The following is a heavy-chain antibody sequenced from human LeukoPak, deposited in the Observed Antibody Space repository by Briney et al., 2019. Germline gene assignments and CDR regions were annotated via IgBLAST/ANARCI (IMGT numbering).Heavy chain of an antibody. CDR1: GFTFSSYA. J-gene: IGHJ4*02. D-gene: IGHD3-22*01. CDR3: ARDRFGYYDSSGYYYVGY. V-gene: IGHV3-23*01. CDR2: ISGSGGST. Sequence: GGSLRLSCAASGFTFSSYAMSWVRQAPGKGLEWVSAISGSGGSTYYADSVKGRFTISRDNAKNSLYLQMNSLRAEDTAVYYCARDRFGYYDSSGYYYVGYWGQGTLVTVSS.